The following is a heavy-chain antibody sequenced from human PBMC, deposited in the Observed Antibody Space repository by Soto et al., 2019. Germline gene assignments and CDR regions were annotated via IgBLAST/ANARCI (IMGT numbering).Heavy chain of an antibody. D-gene: IGHD6-19*01. CDR3: ARHAAVAGIDY. J-gene: IGHJ4*02. CDR2: IYYSGST. V-gene: IGHV4-39*01. CDR1: GGSISSSSYY. Sequence: QLQLQESGPGLVKPSETLSLTCTVSGGSISSSSYYWGWIRQPPGKGLEWIGSIYYSGSTYYNPSLKSRVTISVDTSKNQFSLKLSSVTAADTAVYYCARHAAVAGIDYWGQGTLVTVSS.